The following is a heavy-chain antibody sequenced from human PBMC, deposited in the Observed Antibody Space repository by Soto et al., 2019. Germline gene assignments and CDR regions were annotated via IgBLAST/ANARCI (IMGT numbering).Heavy chain of an antibody. CDR3: ARERAYVDTAMVMPSNWFDP. CDR1: GGTFSSYT. J-gene: IGHJ5*02. CDR2: IIPILGIA. Sequence: SVKVSCKASGGTFSSYTISWVRQAPGQGLEWMGRIIPILGIANYAQKFQGRVTITADKSTSTAYMELSSLRSEDTAVYYCARERAYVDTAMVMPSNWFDPWGQGTLVTVSS. V-gene: IGHV1-69*04. D-gene: IGHD5-18*01.